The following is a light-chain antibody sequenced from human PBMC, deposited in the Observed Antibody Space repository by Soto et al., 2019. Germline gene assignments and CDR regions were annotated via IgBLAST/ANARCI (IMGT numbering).Light chain of an antibody. CDR1: NXNIGSDI. CDR2: TTN. J-gene: IGLJ1*01. Sequence: QSVLTQPHSASGTPGQRATISCCGSNXNIGSDIVNCYQLLPGAAPEVLINTTNQRPSGVPERFSGSKSGTSASLAISGLQSEDEANSSCATWDGGLSGPFVFGTGTKVTVL. CDR3: ATWDGGLSGPFV. V-gene: IGLV1-44*01.